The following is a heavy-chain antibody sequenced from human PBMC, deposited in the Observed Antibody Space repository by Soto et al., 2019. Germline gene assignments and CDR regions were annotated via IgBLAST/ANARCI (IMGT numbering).Heavy chain of an antibody. V-gene: IGHV2-5*02. J-gene: IGHJ4*02. Sequence: QITLNESGPTVVRPTETLTLTCRFSGFSLTTSGVGVGWIRQSPGKAPEWLALIYWDDDKRYSASLKSRLTITKDTSKNQVVLTVSDLDPTDPATYYCAHRVLRTVFGFVTTAAIYFDSWGQGTPVAVSS. D-gene: IGHD3-3*01. CDR1: GFSLTTSGVG. CDR3: AHRVLRTVFGFVTTAAIYFDS. CDR2: IYWDDDK.